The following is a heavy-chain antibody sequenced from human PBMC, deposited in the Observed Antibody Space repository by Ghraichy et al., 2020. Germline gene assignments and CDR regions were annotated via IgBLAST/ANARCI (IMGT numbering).Heavy chain of an antibody. Sequence: GGSLRISCAASGFTFSSYSMNWVRQAPGKGLEWVSSISSSSSYIYYADSVKGRFTISRDNAKNSLYLQMNSLRAEDTAVYYCAREDPHYYYDSSGYYNYWGQGTLVTVSS. V-gene: IGHV3-21*01. CDR1: GFTFSSYS. CDR3: AREDPHYYYDSSGYYNY. CDR2: ISSSSSYI. D-gene: IGHD3-22*01. J-gene: IGHJ4*02.